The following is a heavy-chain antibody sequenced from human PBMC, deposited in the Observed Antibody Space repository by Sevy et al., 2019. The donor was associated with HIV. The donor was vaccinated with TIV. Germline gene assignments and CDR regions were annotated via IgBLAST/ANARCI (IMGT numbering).Heavy chain of an antibody. CDR3: ARGLFDY. J-gene: IGHJ4*02. V-gene: IGHV4-61*01. CDR1: GDSVSGGNYY. CDR2: IYYSGST. Sequence: SETLSLTCTVSGDSVSGGNYYWSWIRQPPGKGLEWIGYIYYSGSTNYNPSLKSRVTISIDTSKNQFSLRLTSVTAAXTAXXXCARGLFDYWGQGTLVTVSS.